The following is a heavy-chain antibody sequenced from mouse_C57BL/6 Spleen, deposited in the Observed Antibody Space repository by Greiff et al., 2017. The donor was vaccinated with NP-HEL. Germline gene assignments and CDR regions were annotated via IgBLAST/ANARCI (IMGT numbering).Heavy chain of an antibody. D-gene: IGHD3-2*02. CDR1: GFTFSDYY. V-gene: IGHV5-12*01. CDR3: ARQLRLLYYAMDY. J-gene: IGHJ4*01. Sequence: EVQLVESGGGLVQPGGSLKLSCAASGFTFSDYYMYWVRQTPEKRLEWVAYISNGGGSTYYPDTVKGRFTISRDNAKNTLYLQMSRLKSEDTAMYYCARQLRLLYYAMDYWGQGTSVTVSS. CDR2: ISNGGGST.